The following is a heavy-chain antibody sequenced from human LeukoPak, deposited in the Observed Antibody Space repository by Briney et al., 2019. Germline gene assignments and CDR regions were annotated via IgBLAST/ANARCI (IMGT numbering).Heavy chain of an antibody. V-gene: IGHV3-23*01. CDR3: AKGRKGDVTPFDY. J-gene: IGHJ4*02. D-gene: IGHD3-16*01. Sequence: GGSLRLSCAAPGFTFTSYSMNWVRQAPGKGLEWVSTISGGGGSTYYADSVKGRFTISRDNSKNTLYLQVNSLRAEDTAVYYCAKGRKGDVTPFDYWGQGTLVTVSS. CDR2: ISGGGGST. CDR1: GFTFTSYS.